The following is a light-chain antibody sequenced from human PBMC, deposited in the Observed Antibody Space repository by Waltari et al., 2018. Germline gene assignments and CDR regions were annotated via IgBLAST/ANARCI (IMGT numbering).Light chain of an antibody. Sequence: VVMTQSPLSLPVTLGQPASISCRSSQSLVHSDGNTYVNWFQQRPGQSPRRLCHRVSNLDSGVPDRFSGSGSGTDFTLKISRVEAEDVGVYYCMQGTHWPWTFGQGTKVEIK. V-gene: IGKV2-30*02. J-gene: IGKJ1*01. CDR3: MQGTHWPWT. CDR2: RVS. CDR1: QSLVHSDGNTY.